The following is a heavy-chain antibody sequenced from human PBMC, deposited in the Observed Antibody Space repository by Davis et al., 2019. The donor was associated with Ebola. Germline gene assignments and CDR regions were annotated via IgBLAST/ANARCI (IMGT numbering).Heavy chain of an antibody. J-gene: IGHJ4*02. CDR1: GFTFSDYY. CDR3: ARAVKFYGTSPFFDY. D-gene: IGHD1-26*01. CDR2: ISSSGSII. V-gene: IGHV3-11*01. Sequence: GESLKISCAASGFTFSDYYMSWIRQAPGKGLEWVSYISSSGSIIYYADSVKGRFTISRDNAKNSLYLQMNSLRAEDTAVYYCARAVKFYGTSPFFDYWGQGTLVTVSS.